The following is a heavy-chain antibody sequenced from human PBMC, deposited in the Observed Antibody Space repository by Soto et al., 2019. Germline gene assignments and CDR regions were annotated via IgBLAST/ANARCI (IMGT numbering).Heavy chain of an antibody. CDR1: GFTFSNYA. CDR2: ISGGGGTT. Sequence: EVQLLGSGGGLVQPGGSLGLSCAASGFTFSNYAMSWVRQAPGKGLEWVSVISGGGGTTYYADSVKGRFTISRDNSKNTLYLQMNSLRAEDTALYYCAKAMSTPSRPRNYFDYWGQGTLVTVSS. D-gene: IGHD6-6*01. J-gene: IGHJ4*02. CDR3: AKAMSTPSRPRNYFDY. V-gene: IGHV3-23*01.